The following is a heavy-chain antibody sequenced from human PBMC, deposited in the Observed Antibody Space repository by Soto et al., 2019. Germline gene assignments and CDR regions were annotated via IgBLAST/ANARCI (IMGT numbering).Heavy chain of an antibody. J-gene: IGHJ4*02. CDR2: ISSTTNYI. CDR1: GFTFTRYS. CDR3: ARESEDLTSNFDY. V-gene: IGHV3-21*06. Sequence: GGSLRLSCAASGFTFTRYSMNWVRQAPGKGLERVSSISSTTNYIYYGDSMKGRFTISRDNAKNSLYLEMNSLRAEDTAVYYCARESEDLTSNFDYWGQGTLVTVSS.